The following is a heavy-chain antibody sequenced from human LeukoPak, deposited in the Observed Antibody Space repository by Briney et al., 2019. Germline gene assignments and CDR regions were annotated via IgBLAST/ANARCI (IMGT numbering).Heavy chain of an antibody. CDR1: GYSFTSYW. V-gene: IGHV5-51*01. D-gene: IGHD2-15*01. CDR3: ARGLLGGGGKVGPYFDY. Sequence: GESLKISCKGSGYSFTSYWIGWVRQVPGKGLEWMGIIYPGDSDTRYRPSFQGQVTISVDKSISLAYLQWTSLKASDTAMYYCARGLLGGGGKVGPYFDYWGQGTLVAVSS. CDR2: IYPGDSDT. J-gene: IGHJ4*02.